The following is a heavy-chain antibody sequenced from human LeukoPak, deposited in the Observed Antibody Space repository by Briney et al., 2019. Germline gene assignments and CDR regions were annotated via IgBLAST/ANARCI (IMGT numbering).Heavy chain of an antibody. CDR1: GYTFTGYY. CDR2: SNPNSGGT. D-gene: IGHD3-22*01. CDR3: ARVRNYYDSSGYYPFDY. Sequence: ASVKVSCKASGYTFTGYYMHWVRQAPGQGLEWMGRSNPNSGGTNYAQKFQGRVTMTRDTSISTAYMELSRLRSDDTAVYYCARVRNYYDSSGYYPFDYWGQGTLVTVSS. V-gene: IGHV1-2*06. J-gene: IGHJ4*02.